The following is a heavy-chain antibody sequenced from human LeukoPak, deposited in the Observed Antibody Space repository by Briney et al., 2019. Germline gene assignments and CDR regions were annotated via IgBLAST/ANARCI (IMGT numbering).Heavy chain of an antibody. V-gene: IGHV3-21*04. J-gene: IGHJ6*02. Sequence: GESLRLSCAASGFTFSSYSMRGVRPPARKGLEWVSSMRISRSYIYYADSVKGRFTSSRDNAKNSLYLHMNSLRSEDTAVYYCARDGTGSGSYYPYYYYYGMDVWGQGTTVTVSS. D-gene: IGHD3-10*01. CDR3: ARDGTGSGSYYPYYYYYGMDV. CDR2: MRISRSYI. CDR1: GFTFSSYS.